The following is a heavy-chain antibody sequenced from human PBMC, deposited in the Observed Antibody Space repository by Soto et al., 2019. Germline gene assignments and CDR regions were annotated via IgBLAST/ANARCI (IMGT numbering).Heavy chain of an antibody. Sequence: QVHLVQSGAEVKKPGASVKVSCQGSGYAFTTYGITWVRQAPGQGLEGMGWISAHNGNTNYAQKLQGRVTVTRDTSTSTAYMELRSLRYDDTAVYYCARGSYGDYWGLGAVVTVS. D-gene: IGHD1-26*01. CDR1: GYAFTTYG. CDR3: ARGSYGDY. J-gene: IGHJ4*02. V-gene: IGHV1-18*01. CDR2: ISAHNGNT.